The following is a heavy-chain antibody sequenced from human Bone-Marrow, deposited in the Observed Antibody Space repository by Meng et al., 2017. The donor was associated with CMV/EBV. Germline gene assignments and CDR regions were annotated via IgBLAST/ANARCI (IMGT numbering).Heavy chain of an antibody. V-gene: IGHV3-53*01. D-gene: IGHD6-6*01. CDR2: IYSGGST. CDR3: ASKRIAARGFDY. J-gene: IGHJ4*02. Sequence: GESLKISCAASGFTVSSNYMSCVRQAPGKGLEWVSVIYSGGSTYYADSVKGRFTISRDNSKNTLYLQMNSLRAEDTAVYYCASKRIAARGFDYWGQGTLVTVSS. CDR1: GFTVSSNY.